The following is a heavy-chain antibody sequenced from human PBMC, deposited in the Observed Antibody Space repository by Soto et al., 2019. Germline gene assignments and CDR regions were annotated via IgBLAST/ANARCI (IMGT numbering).Heavy chain of an antibody. D-gene: IGHD4-4*01. CDR1: GGTFSSYA. J-gene: IGHJ6*02. Sequence: QVQLVQSGAEVQKPGSSVKVSCKASGGTFSSYAISWVRQAPGQGLEWMGGIIPIFGTANYAQKFQGRVTITADESTSTAYMELSSLRSEETAVYYCARKAYSNYEGGYYYYGMDVWGQGTTVTVSS. V-gene: IGHV1-69*01. CDR3: ARKAYSNYEGGYYYYGMDV. CDR2: IIPIFGTA.